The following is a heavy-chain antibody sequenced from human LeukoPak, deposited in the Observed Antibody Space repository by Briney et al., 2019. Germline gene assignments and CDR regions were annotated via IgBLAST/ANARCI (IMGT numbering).Heavy chain of an antibody. CDR2: INPDGSVI. Sequence: PGGSLRLSCAVSGIPFSSYWMDWVRQAPGKGLEWVAIINPDGSVINHADSVKGRFSISRDNARNSLFLQMNSLRAEDTAVYYCARGDDYGVHGMDVWGQGTTVTVSS. CDR1: GIPFSSYW. D-gene: IGHD4-17*01. J-gene: IGHJ6*02. V-gene: IGHV3-7*03. CDR3: ARGDDYGVHGMDV.